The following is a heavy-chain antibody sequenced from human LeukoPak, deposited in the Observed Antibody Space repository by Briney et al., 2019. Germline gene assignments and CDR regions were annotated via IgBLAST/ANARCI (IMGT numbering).Heavy chain of an antibody. D-gene: IGHD1-26*01. Sequence: PGGSLRLSCAASGFTFSSYSMNWVRQAPGKGLEWVSYISSSSSTIYYADSVKGRFTISRDNAKNTLYLQMNSLRAEDTAVYYCARDRGSYFNWFDPWGQGTLVTVSS. V-gene: IGHV3-48*04. J-gene: IGHJ5*02. CDR3: ARDRGSYFNWFDP. CDR2: ISSSSSTI. CDR1: GFTFSSYS.